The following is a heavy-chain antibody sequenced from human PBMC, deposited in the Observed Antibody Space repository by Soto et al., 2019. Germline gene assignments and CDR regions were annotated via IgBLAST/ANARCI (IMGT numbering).Heavy chain of an antibody. V-gene: IGHV1-69*02. CDR2: INPMADVL. CDR3: VEGLRLGELSR. D-gene: IGHD3-16*01. J-gene: IGHJ4*02. Sequence: SVKVSCKASGGSFTSYNFQWVRQAPGQRAEWMGRINPMADVLHYAQRFQGRVTITADRSTGIGYMELSSLTTEDTAVYYCVEGLRLGELSRWGQGTKVTVSS. CDR1: GGSFTSYN.